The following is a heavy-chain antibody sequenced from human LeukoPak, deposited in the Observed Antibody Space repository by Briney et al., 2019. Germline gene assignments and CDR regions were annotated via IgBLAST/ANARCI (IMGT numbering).Heavy chain of an antibody. J-gene: IGHJ4*02. CDR2: IYHSGST. CDR3: ARADYYTIFGVVIRSTSFDY. CDR1: GYSISSGYY. Sequence: SETLSLTCTVSGYSISSGYYWGWIRQPPGKGLEWIGSIYHSGSTYYNPSLKSRVTISVDTSKNQFSLKLSSVTAADTAVYYCARADYYTIFGVVIRSTSFDYWGQGTLVTVSS. D-gene: IGHD3-3*01. V-gene: IGHV4-38-2*02.